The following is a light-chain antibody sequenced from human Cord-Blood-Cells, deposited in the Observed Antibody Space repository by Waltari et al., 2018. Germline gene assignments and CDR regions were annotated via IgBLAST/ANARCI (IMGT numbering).Light chain of an antibody. CDR1: QDISNY. CDR3: QQYDNLPLT. CDR2: DAP. V-gene: IGKV1-33*01. Sequence: DIQMTQSPSSLSASVGDRVTITCQASQDISNYLNWYQQKPGKAPKLLIYDAPNFETGVPSRFSGSGSGTDFTFTISSLQPEDIATYYCQQYDNLPLTFGGGTKVEIK. J-gene: IGKJ4*01.